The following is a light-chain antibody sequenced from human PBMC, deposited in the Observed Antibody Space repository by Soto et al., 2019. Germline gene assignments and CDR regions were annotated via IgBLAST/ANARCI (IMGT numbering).Light chain of an antibody. J-gene: IGLJ1*01. CDR2: GTD. Sequence: QSVLAQPPSVAGAPGQKVTISCSGDSSNIGAGYDVHWYQQVPGTAPKLLIYGTDNRPSGVPDRFSGSKSGASASLAITGLHIEDEADYFCQSYDSRPGASPYVFGTGTKLTVL. V-gene: IGLV1-40*01. CDR3: QSYDSRPGASPYV. CDR1: SSNIGAGYD.